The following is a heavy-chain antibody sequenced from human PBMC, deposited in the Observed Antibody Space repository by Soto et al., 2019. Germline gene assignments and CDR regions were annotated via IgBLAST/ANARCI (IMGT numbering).Heavy chain of an antibody. CDR1: GGSISSYY. D-gene: IGHD2-21*01. Sequence: QVQLQESGPGLVKPSETLSLTCTVSGGSISSYYWSWIRQPPGKGLEWIGYIYYSGSTNYNPSLMRRVTISAGTATTQFSLKLSSVTAADTAVYYCASLWVMASIGNWFDPWGQGTLVTVSS. CDR3: ASLWVMASIGNWFDP. CDR2: IYYSGST. V-gene: IGHV4-59*08. J-gene: IGHJ5*02.